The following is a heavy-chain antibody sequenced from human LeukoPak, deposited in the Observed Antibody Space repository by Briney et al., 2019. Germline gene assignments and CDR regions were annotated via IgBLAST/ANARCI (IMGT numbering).Heavy chain of an antibody. J-gene: IGHJ4*02. D-gene: IGHD2-15*01. CDR1: GDSVSFSY. CDR2: VFHTGDS. Sequence: PSETLSLTCAVSGDSVSFSYWSWIRQPPGKGLEWIGYVFHTGDSNCNPSLKRRVTMSLDTSKNQLSLRLTSVTAADTAVYYCARHPFATPLARWGRGTLVTVSS. CDR3: ARHPFATPLAR. V-gene: IGHV4-59*08.